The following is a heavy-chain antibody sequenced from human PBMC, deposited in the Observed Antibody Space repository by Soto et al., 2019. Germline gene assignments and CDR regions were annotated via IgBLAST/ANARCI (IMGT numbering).Heavy chain of an antibody. CDR1: GFTFSGFG. CDR2: IWYDGSDK. J-gene: IGHJ4*02. CDR3: AFGNLSYYFDY. D-gene: IGHD3-16*01. Sequence: SLRLSCEASGFTFSGFGMHWVRQAPGKGLEWVAIIWYDGSDKYYADSVRGRFTISRDNSKNTLSLQMNSLRAEDTAVYHCAFGNLSYYFDYWGQGTPVTVSS. V-gene: IGHV3-33*01.